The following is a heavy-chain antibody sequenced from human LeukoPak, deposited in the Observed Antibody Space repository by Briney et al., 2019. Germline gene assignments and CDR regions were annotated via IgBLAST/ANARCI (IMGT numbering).Heavy chain of an antibody. CDR2: IIPILGIA. Sequence: ASVKVSCKASGGTFSSYAISWVRQAPGQGLGWMGRIIPILGIANYAQKFQGRVTITADKSTSTAYMELSSLRSEDTAVYYCARSRFGDYGMDVWGQGTTVTVSS. V-gene: IGHV1-69*04. D-gene: IGHD3-10*01. J-gene: IGHJ6*02. CDR1: GGTFSSYA. CDR3: ARSRFGDYGMDV.